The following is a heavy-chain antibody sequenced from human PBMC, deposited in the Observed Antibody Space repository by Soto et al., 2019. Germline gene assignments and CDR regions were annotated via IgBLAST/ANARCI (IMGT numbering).Heavy chain of an antibody. CDR1: GFTFSSYG. Sequence: PGGSLRLSCAASGFTFSSYGMHWVRQAPGKGLEWVAVISHDGSKKNYADSVKGRFTISRDNSKKALYLQMNSLRAGDTAVYYCARDLRPHYDILTGYYTDHWFDPWGQGTLVTVSS. CDR2: ISHDGSKK. D-gene: IGHD3-9*01. V-gene: IGHV3-30*03. J-gene: IGHJ5*02. CDR3: ARDLRPHYDILTGYYTDHWFDP.